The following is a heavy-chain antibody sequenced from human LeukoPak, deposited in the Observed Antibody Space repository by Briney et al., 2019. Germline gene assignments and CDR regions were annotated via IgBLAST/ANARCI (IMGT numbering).Heavy chain of an antibody. J-gene: IGHJ6*03. Sequence: GGSLRLSCAASEFSVGSNYMTWVRQAPGKGLEWVSSISSSSSYIYYADSVKGRFTISRDNAKSSLYLQMNSLRAEDTAVYYCAREIPMDVWGKGTTVTVSS. CDR3: AREIPMDV. D-gene: IGHD2-2*02. CDR2: ISSSSSYI. V-gene: IGHV3-21*01. CDR1: EFSVGSNY.